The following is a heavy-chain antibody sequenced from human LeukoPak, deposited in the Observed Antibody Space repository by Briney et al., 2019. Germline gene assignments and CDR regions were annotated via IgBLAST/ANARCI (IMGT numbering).Heavy chain of an antibody. CDR1: GFTFSYYW. Sequence: PGGSLRLSCAASGFTFSYYWMSWVRQAPGKGLEWVANINLDGTEKHYVDSVKGRFTISRDNAKDSLFLQMNSLRAEDTAVYYCARDVHLLTHYSFDYWGQGTLVTVSS. D-gene: IGHD3-9*01. J-gene: IGHJ4*02. V-gene: IGHV3-7*01. CDR2: INLDGTEK. CDR3: ARDVHLLTHYSFDY.